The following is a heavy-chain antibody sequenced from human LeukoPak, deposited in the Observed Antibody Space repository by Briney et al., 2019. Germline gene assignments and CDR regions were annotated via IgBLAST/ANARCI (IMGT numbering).Heavy chain of an antibody. CDR3: ARGVSVVGAAY. CDR2: IYHSGST. J-gene: IGHJ4*02. D-gene: IGHD1-26*01. V-gene: IGHV4-38-2*02. Sequence: SETLSLTCTVSGYSISSGYYWGWIRQPPGKGLEWIGSIYHSGSTYYNPSLKSRVTISVDTSKNQSSLKLSSVTAADTAVYYCARGVSVVGAAYWGQGTLVTVSS. CDR1: GYSISSGYY.